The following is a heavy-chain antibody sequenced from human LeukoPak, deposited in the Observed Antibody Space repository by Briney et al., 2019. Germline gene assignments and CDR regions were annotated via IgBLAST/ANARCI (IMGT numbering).Heavy chain of an antibody. D-gene: IGHD3-10*01. V-gene: IGHV3-53*04. CDR3: ARDLFYYGLGRHYGMDV. Sequence: SGGSLRLSCAASGFTVSSNYMSWVRQAPGKGLEWVSVIYSGGSTYYADSVKGRFTISRHNSKNTLYLQMNSLRAEDTAVYYCARDLFYYGLGRHYGMDVWGQGTTVTVSS. CDR1: GFTVSSNY. J-gene: IGHJ6*02. CDR2: IYSGGST.